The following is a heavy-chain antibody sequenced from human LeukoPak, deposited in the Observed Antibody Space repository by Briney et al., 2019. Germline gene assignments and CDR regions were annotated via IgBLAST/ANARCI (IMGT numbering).Heavy chain of an antibody. J-gene: IGHJ3*02. D-gene: IGHD6-13*01. V-gene: IGHV4-31*03. CDR3: ARDPLDSSSWASRAFDI. Sequence: SETLSLTCTVSGGSISSGGYYWSWIRQHPEKGLEWIGYIYYGGNTYYNPSLKSRLTISVDTSKNQFSLKLNSVTAADTAVYYCARDPLDSSSWASRAFDIWGQGTMVTVSS. CDR2: IYYGGNT. CDR1: GGSISSGGYY.